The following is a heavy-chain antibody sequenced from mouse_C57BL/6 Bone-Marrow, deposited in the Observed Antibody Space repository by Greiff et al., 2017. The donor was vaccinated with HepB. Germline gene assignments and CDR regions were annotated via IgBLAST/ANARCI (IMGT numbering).Heavy chain of an antibody. J-gene: IGHJ2*01. Sequence: EVHLVESGAELVRPGASVKLSCTASGFNIKDDYMHWVKQRPEQGLEWIGWIDPENGDTEYASKFQGKATITADTSSNTAYLQLSSLTSEDTAVYYCTTVDYYNYWGQGTTLTVSS. V-gene: IGHV14-4*01. D-gene: IGHD1-1*01. CDR2: IDPENGDT. CDR3: TTVDYYNY. CDR1: GFNIKDDY.